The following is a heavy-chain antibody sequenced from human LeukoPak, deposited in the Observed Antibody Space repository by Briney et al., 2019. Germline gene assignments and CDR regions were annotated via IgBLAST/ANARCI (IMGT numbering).Heavy chain of an antibody. CDR3: ATAPILRGEGGEHYKYGMDV. Sequence: SGTLSLTCGVSVGSISSGNWWSWVRQSPGKGLEWIGEIYHNGTPNYSPSLKSRVTISADTFKNHFSLKLTSVTAADTAVYYCATAPILRGEGGEHYKYGMDVWGRGTTVIVSS. CDR2: IYHNGTP. D-gene: IGHD2-2*02. CDR1: VGSISSGNW. J-gene: IGHJ6*02. V-gene: IGHV4-4*02.